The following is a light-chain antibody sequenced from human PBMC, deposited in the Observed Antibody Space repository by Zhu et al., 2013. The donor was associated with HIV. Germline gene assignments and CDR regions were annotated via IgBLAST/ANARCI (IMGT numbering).Light chain of an antibody. CDR1: SSDVGGYNY. Sequence: QSALTQPASVSESPGQSITISCTGTSSDVGGYNYVSWYQHHPGKAPKLMFYEVSNRPSGVSNRFSVSKSGNTASLTISGLQAEDEADYYCCSYAVSSTLLWVFGGGTKLTVL. CDR3: CSYAVSSTLLWV. CDR2: EVS. J-gene: IGLJ3*02. V-gene: IGLV2-14*01.